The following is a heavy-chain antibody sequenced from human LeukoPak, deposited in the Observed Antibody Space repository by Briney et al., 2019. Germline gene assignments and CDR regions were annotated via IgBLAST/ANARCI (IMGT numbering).Heavy chain of an antibody. CDR3: ARAARGAAPFDY. J-gene: IGHJ4*02. V-gene: IGHV3-7*01. Sequence: GGSLRLSCAASGFIFSNYWMSWVRQAPGKGLEWVANIKQDGSEKYYVDSVKGRFTISRDNAKNPLYLQMNSLRAEDTAVYYCARAARGAAPFDYWGQGTLVTVSS. CDR2: IKQDGSEK. D-gene: IGHD6-13*01. CDR1: GFIFSNYW.